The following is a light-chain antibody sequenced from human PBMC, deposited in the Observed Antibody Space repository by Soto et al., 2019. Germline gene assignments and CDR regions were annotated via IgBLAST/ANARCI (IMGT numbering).Light chain of an antibody. CDR2: EVT. V-gene: IGLV2-14*01. Sequence: QSALTQPASVSGSPGQSITISCTGTSSDIGGYNYVSWYQQPPGKAPKLVIYEVTNRPSGVSSRFSGSKSGNSASLTISGLQAEDEADYYCSSYTSRSTLVFGGGTKLTVL. CDR3: SSYTSRSTLV. J-gene: IGLJ3*02. CDR1: SSDIGGYNY.